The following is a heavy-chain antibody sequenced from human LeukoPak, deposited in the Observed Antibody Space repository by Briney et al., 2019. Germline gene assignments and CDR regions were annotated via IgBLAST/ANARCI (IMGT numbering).Heavy chain of an antibody. CDR1: GFTFSSYG. CDR3: ARETPLKYGMDV. Sequence: GGSLRPSCAASGFTFSSYGMHWVRQAPGKGLEWVAVIWYDGSNKYYADSVKGRFTISRDNSKNTLYLQMNSLRAEDTAVYYCARETPLKYGMDVWGQGTTVTVSS. CDR2: IWYDGSNK. D-gene: IGHD4-23*01. V-gene: IGHV3-33*01. J-gene: IGHJ6*02.